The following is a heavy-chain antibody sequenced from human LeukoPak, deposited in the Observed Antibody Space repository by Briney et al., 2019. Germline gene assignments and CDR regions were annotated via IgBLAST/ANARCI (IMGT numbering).Heavy chain of an antibody. J-gene: IGHJ4*02. CDR1: GGTFSSYA. Sequence: AASVKVSCKASGGTFSSYAISWVRQAPGQGLEWMGRIIPILGIANYAQKFQGRVTITADKSTSTAYMELSSLRPEDTAVYYCAEGSKTPSDYWGQGTLVTVSS. CDR3: AEGSKTPSDY. CDR2: IIPILGIA. V-gene: IGHV1-69*04.